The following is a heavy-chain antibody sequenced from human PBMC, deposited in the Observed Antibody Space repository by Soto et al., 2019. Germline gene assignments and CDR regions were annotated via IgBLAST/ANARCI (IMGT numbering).Heavy chain of an antibody. Sequence: PGGSLRLSCAASGFTFSSYSMNWVRQAPGKGLEWVSYISSSSTIYYADSVKGRFTISRDNAKNSLYLQMNSLRAEDTAVYYCASEVVVAATPPLDAFDIWGQGTMVTVSS. CDR2: ISSSSTI. CDR1: GFTFSSYS. D-gene: IGHD2-15*01. V-gene: IGHV3-48*01. J-gene: IGHJ3*02. CDR3: ASEVVVAATPPLDAFDI.